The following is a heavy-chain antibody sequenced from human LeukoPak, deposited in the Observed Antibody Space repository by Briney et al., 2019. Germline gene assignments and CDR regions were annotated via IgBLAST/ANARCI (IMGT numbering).Heavy chain of an antibody. V-gene: IGHV3-15*01. CDR3: ATIRDSSSWAFDY. J-gene: IGHJ4*02. CDR2: XXSKAGGGTP. D-gene: IGHD6-13*01. Sequence: GGSLRLSCAASGFTFIDAWMSWVRQAPGKGLXXXXXXXSKAGGGTPDYAAPVKGRFTISRDDSQNTLYVQMDSLTTDDTAVYYCATIRDSSSWAFDYWGQGTLVTVSS. CDR1: GFTFIDAW.